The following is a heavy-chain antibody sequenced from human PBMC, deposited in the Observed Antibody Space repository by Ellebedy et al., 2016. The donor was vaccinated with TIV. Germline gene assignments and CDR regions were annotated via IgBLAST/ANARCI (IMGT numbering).Heavy chain of an antibody. D-gene: IGHD3-10*01. Sequence: GGSLRLSCVGPGFGAVIKYTSWVRQAPGKGLEWVSVIYNGDGTYYADSVKGRFTISRDSLKNTVYLQMTSLRVDDTAVYYCVTRDYSGSREDWGQGTLVTVSS. CDR3: VTRDYSGSRED. J-gene: IGHJ4*02. CDR1: GFGAVIKY. CDR2: IYNGDGT. V-gene: IGHV3-53*01.